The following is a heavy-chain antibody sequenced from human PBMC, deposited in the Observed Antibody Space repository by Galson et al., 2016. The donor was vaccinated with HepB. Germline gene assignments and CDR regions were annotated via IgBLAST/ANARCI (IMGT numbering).Heavy chain of an antibody. CDR1: GSTFISYW. CDR2: VYPGDSDT. J-gene: IGHJ4*02. D-gene: IGHD4/OR15-4a*01. V-gene: IGHV5-51*01. Sequence: QSGAYVTKPGESLKISCKGSGSTFISYWIGWVRQMPGKGLEWMGIVYPGDSDTRYSPSFQGQVTMSADKSISTASLQWSGLKASDSAMYYCARDFGDNTFDFWGQGTLVTVSS. CDR3: ARDFGDNTFDF.